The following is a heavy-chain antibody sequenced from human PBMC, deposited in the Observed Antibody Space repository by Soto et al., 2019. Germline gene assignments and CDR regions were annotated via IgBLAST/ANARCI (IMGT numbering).Heavy chain of an antibody. CDR2: IYTSGST. CDR3: ASTGSGYSSGWSDY. CDR1: GGSISSYY. V-gene: IGHV4-4*07. J-gene: IGHJ4*02. Sequence: SETLSLTCTVPGGSISSYYWSWIRQPAGKGLEWIGRIYTSGSTNYNPSPKSRVTMSVDTSKNQFSLKLSSVTAADTAVYYCASTGSGYSSGWSDYWGQGTLVTVSS. D-gene: IGHD6-19*01.